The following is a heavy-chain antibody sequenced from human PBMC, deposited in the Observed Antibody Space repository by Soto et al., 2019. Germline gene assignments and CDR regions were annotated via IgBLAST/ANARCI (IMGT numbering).Heavy chain of an antibody. Sequence: GESLKISCKGSGYSFTSYWISWVRQMPGKGLEWMGRIDPSDSDTRYSPSFQGQVTISADKSISTAYLQWSSLKASDTAMYYCARFPASPRRSSSFYLNYYGMDVWGQGTTVTVSS. D-gene: IGHD6-13*01. CDR2: IDPSDSDT. CDR1: GYSFTSYW. V-gene: IGHV5-10-1*04. CDR3: ARFPASPRRSSSFYLNYYGMDV. J-gene: IGHJ6*02.